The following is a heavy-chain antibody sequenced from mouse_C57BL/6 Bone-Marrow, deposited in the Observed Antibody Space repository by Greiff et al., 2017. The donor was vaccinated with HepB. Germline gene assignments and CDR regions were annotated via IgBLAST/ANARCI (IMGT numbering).Heavy chain of an antibody. Sequence: VQLQQPGAELVRPGASVKLSCTASGFNIKDYYMHWVKQRPEQGLEWIGWIDPENGDTEYASKFQGKATITADTSSNTAYLQLSSLTSEDTAVYYCTTSGYYMDYWGRGTSVTVTS. J-gene: IGHJ4*01. CDR2: IDPENGDT. CDR3: TTSGYYMDY. CDR1: GFNIKDYY. D-gene: IGHD2-3*01. V-gene: IGHV14-4*01.